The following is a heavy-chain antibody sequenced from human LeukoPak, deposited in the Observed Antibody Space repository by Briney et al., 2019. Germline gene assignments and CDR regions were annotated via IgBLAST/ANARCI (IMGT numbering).Heavy chain of an antibody. CDR1: GGSFSGYY. CDR2: IYYSGSA. D-gene: IGHD3-22*01. V-gene: IGHV4-34*01. CDR3: ARRLYDSSGYPPFDY. J-gene: IGHJ4*02. Sequence: PSETLSLTCAVYGGSFSGYYWSWIRQPPGKGLEWIGSIYYSGSAYYNPSLKSRVAISVDTSKNQFSLKLSSVTAADTAVYYCARRLYDSSGYPPFDYWGQGTLVTVSS.